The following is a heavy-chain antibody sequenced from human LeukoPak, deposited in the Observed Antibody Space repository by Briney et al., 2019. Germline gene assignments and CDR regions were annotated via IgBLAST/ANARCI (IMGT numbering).Heavy chain of an antibody. V-gene: IGHV1-24*01. CDR1: GYTLTELS. CDR2: FDPEDGET. J-gene: IGHJ3*02. Sequence: ASVRVSCKVSGYTLTELSMHWVRQAPGKGLEWMGGFDPEDGETIYAQKFQGRVTMTEDTSTDTPYMELSSLRSEDTAVYYCATDLVFGFRAFDIWGQGTMVTVSS. D-gene: IGHD3-3*01. CDR3: ATDLVFGFRAFDI.